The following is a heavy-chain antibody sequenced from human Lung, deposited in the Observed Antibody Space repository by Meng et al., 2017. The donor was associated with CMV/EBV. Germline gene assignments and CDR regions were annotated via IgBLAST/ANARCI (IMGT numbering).Heavy chain of an antibody. D-gene: IGHD6-19*01. CDR1: GFTFSRYW. CDR3: ARRQWRYYFDY. V-gene: IGHV3-7*01. CDR2: RKQDGSEK. J-gene: IGHJ4*02. Sequence: GESPKTSCAASGFTFSRYWMSWVRQAPGKGLEWVANRKQDGSEKYYVDSVKGRFTISRDNAKNSLYLQMNSLRAEDTAVYYCARRQWRYYFDYWGQGTLVTVSS.